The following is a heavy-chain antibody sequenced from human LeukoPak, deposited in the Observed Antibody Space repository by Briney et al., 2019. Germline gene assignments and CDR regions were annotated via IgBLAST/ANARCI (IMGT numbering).Heavy chain of an antibody. J-gene: IGHJ2*01. CDR1: GDTFTVSY. Sequence: SVKVSCKASGDTFTVSYMHWVRQAPGQGLQWMGWVNPHGGGTHYAQTFQGRVTMTRDTSIATAYMDLSRLRSDDTAVYYCATVAAGTGHFDLWGRGTLVTVSS. V-gene: IGHV1-2*02. D-gene: IGHD6-13*01. CDR3: ATVAAGTGHFDL. CDR2: VNPHGGGT.